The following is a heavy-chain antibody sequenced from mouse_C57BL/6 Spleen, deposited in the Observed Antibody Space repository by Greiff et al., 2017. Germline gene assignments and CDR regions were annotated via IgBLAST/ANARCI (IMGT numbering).Heavy chain of an antibody. J-gene: IGHJ1*03. V-gene: IGHV1-59*01. CDR3: ARPPHYHGRSYWYFDV. D-gene: IGHD1-1*01. CDR2: IDPSDSYT. CDR1: GYTFTSYW. Sequence: QVQLQQPGAELVRPGTSVKLSCKASGYTFTSYWMHWVKQRPGQGLEWIGVIDPSDSYTNYNQKFKGKATLTVDTSSSTAYMQLSSLTSEDSAVYYCARPPHYHGRSYWYFDVWGTGTTVTVSS.